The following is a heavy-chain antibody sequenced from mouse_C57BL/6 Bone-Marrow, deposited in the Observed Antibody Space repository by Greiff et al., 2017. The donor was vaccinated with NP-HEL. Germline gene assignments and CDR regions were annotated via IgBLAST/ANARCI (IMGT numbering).Heavy chain of an antibody. CDR2: ISNGGGST. CDR1: GFTFSDYY. V-gene: IGHV5-12*01. Sequence: EVQGVESGGGLVQPGGSLKLSCAASGFTFSDYYMYWVRQTPEKRLEWVSYISNGGGSTYYLDTVKGRFTISRDNAKNTLYLQMSRLKSEDTAMYYCARLEGDYFDYWGQGTTLTVSS. J-gene: IGHJ2*01. CDR3: ARLEGDYFDY.